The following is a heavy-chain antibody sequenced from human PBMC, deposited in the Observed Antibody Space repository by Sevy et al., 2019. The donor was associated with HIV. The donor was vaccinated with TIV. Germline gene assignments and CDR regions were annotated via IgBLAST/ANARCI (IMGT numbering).Heavy chain of an antibody. CDR1: GFTFSTYD. V-gene: IGHV3-30*02. CDR2: IRYDGSNK. D-gene: IGHD3-10*01. CDR3: ARDPIRFGDPKNYFDY. J-gene: IGHJ4*02. Sequence: GGSLRLSCAASGFTFSTYDMHWVRQAPGKGLEWVAYIRYDGSNKYYADSVRGRFTISRDNSKNTLYLQMNSLRVEDTAVYYCARDPIRFGDPKNYFDYWGQGTLVTVSS.